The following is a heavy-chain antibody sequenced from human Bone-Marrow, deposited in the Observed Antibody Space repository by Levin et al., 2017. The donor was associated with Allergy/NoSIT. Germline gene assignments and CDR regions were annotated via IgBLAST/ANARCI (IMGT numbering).Heavy chain of an antibody. CDR3: ATVLGLPYCSGGSCYPIDAFDV. J-gene: IGHJ3*01. V-gene: IGHV3-11*06. CDR1: GLTSSDHY. CDR2: ISSSSAYT. Sequence: GGSLRLSCAASGLTSSDHYINWIRQAPQKGLEWVSYISSSSAYTNYADSVKGRFTISRDKAKNSVLLEMNSLRAEDTAVYYCATVLGLPYCSGGSCYPIDAFDVWGQGTVVTVSS. D-gene: IGHD2-15*01.